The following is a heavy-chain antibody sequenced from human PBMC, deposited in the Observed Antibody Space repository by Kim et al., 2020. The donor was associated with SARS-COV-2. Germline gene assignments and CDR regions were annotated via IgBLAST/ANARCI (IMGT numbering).Heavy chain of an antibody. CDR1: GFTFDDYA. CDR2: ISWNSGSI. D-gene: IGHD3-10*01. CDR3: AKDSGPMVRGVMPL. Sequence: GGSLRLSCAASGFTFDDYAMHWVRQAPGKGLEWVSGISWNSGSIGYADSVKGRFTISRDNAKNSLYLQMNSLRAEDTALYYCAKDSGPMVRGVMPLWGQGTLVTVSS. J-gene: IGHJ4*02. V-gene: IGHV3-9*01.